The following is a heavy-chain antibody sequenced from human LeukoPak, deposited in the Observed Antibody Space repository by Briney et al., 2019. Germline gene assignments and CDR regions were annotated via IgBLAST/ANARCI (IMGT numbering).Heavy chain of an antibody. CDR1: GFTFSSYG. D-gene: IGHD3-22*01. Sequence: GGSLRLSCAASGFTFSSYGMHWVRQAPGKGLEWVAFIRYDGSNKYYADSVKGRFTISRDNSKNMLYLQMNSLRAEDTAVYYCAKEATRRVYYDSSGYRPFDYWGQGTLVTVSS. V-gene: IGHV3-30*02. CDR3: AKEATRRVYYDSSGYRPFDY. J-gene: IGHJ4*02. CDR2: IRYDGSNK.